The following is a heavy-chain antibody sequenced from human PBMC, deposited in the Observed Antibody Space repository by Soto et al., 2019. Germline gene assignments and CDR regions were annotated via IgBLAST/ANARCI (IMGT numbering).Heavy chain of an antibody. CDR2: INPSGGST. D-gene: IGHD1-26*01. V-gene: IGHV1-46*01. Sequence: ASVKVSCKASGYTFTSYYLHWVRQAPGQGLEWMAIINPSGGSTSYAQNFQGRVTITRDTSASTAYMELRSLRSDDTAVYYCARGVGASYYFDYWGQGTLVTVSS. CDR3: ARGVGASYYFDY. J-gene: IGHJ4*02. CDR1: GYTFTSYY.